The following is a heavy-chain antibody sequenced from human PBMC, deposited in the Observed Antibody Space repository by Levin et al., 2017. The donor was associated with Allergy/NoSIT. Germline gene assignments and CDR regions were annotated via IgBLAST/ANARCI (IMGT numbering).Heavy chain of an antibody. CDR3: ARHFRGNYYDSSGSRHFQH. Sequence: SETLSLTCTVSDGSISSSSYYWGWIRQPPGKGLEWIGSISYSGSTYYNPSLKSRVTISVDTSKNQFSLKLSSVTAAATAVDYCARHFRGNYYDSSGSRHFQHWGQGTLVTVSS. J-gene: IGHJ1*01. CDR1: DGSISSSSYY. D-gene: IGHD3-22*01. CDR2: ISYSGST. V-gene: IGHV4-39*01.